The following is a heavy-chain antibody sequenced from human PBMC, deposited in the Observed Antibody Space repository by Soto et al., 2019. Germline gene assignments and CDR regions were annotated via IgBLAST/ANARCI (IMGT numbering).Heavy chain of an antibody. CDR3: VREEASGSSGLTYHYYYNGMDV. D-gene: IGHD3-10*01. Sequence: PGGSLRLSCVASGFTFSRYNIHWVRQAPGKGLEWVAYVTTSGDTMFYADSVEGRFAISRDVAKNSVHLQMNSLGDEDTAVYYCVREEASGSSGLTYHYYYNGMDVWGQGTTVTVSS. CDR2: VTTSGDTM. V-gene: IGHV3-48*02. J-gene: IGHJ6*02. CDR1: GFTFSRYN.